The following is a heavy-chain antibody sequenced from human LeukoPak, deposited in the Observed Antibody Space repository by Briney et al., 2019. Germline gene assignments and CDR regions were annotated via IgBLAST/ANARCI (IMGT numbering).Heavy chain of an antibody. CDR3: ARAYASDY. D-gene: IGHD3-10*01. CDR2: ISSSGDTI. V-gene: IGHV3-48*03. Sequence: PGGSLRLSCAASGFTFSRYEMNWVRQAPGKGLEWVSYISSSGDTIYFADSVKGRFTISRDNAKNSLYLQMSSLRAEDTAVYYCARAYASDYWGQGTLVTVSS. J-gene: IGHJ4*02. CDR1: GFTFSRYE.